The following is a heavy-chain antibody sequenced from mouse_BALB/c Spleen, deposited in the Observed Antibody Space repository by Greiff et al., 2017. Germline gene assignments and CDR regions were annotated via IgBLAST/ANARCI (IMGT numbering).Heavy chain of an antibody. J-gene: IGHJ3*01. D-gene: IGHD2-4*01. CDR3: ASPRENDYDEGAWFAY. CDR2: ISSGSSTI. Sequence: DVMLVESGGGLVQPGGSRKLSCAASGFTFSSFGMHWVRQAPEKGLEWVAYISSGSSTIYYADTVKGRFTISRDNPKNTLFLQMTSLRSEDTAMYYCASPRENDYDEGAWFAYWGQGTLVTVSA. V-gene: IGHV5-17*02. CDR1: GFTFSSFG.